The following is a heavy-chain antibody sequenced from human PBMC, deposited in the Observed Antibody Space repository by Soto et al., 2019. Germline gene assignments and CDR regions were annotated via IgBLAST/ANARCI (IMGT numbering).Heavy chain of an antibody. CDR2: IWYDGSNK. D-gene: IGHD5-18*01. J-gene: IGHJ4*02. CDR3: ARVVDTAMVRALDY. Sequence: PGGSLRLSCAASGFTFSSYGMHWVRQAPGKGLEWVAVIWYDGSNKYYADSVKGRFTISRDNSKNTLYLQMNSLRAEDTAVYYCARVVDTAMVRALDYWGQGTLVTVSS. CDR1: GFTFSSYG. V-gene: IGHV3-33*01.